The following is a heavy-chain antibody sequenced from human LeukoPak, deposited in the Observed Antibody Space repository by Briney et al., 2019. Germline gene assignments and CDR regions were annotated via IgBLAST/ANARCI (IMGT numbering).Heavy chain of an antibody. Sequence: SETLSLTCTVSGGSISSYYWSWIRQPPGKGLEWIGYIYYSGSTNYNPSLKSRVTISVDTSKNQFSLKLSSVTAADTAVYYCARSEYSSSSGLDVWGQGTTATVSS. J-gene: IGHJ6*02. CDR3: ARSEYSSSSGLDV. CDR1: GGSISSYY. V-gene: IGHV4-59*08. D-gene: IGHD6-6*01. CDR2: IYYSGST.